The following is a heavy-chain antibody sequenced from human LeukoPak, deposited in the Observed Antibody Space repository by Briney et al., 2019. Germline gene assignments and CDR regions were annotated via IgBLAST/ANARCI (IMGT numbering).Heavy chain of an antibody. CDR3: ARDLYSYGPFDY. CDR2: ISYDGSEK. J-gene: IGHJ4*02. CDR1: GFTFSSYS. Sequence: GGSLRLSCAASGFTFSSYSMHWVRQAPGKGLDWVALISYDGSEKSYADSVKGRFTISRHNTKNTLYLQINILRAEDTAVYYCARDLYSYGPFDYWGQGTLVTVSS. D-gene: IGHD5-18*01. V-gene: IGHV3-30*03.